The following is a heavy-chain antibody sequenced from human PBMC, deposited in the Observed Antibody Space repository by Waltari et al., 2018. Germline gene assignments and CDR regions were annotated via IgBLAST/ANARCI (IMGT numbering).Heavy chain of an antibody. Sequence: QLQLQESGPGLVKPSETLSLTCTVSGGSISSSSYYWGWVRQPPGKGLEWIGSIYYSGSTYYNPSLKSRVTISVDTSKNQFSLKLSSVTAEDTAVYYCARRFEGRFGELWNWFDPWGQGTLVTVSS. CDR2: IYYSGST. CDR3: ARRFEGRFGELWNWFDP. CDR1: GGSISSSSYY. J-gene: IGHJ5*02. V-gene: IGHV4-39*01. D-gene: IGHD3-10*01.